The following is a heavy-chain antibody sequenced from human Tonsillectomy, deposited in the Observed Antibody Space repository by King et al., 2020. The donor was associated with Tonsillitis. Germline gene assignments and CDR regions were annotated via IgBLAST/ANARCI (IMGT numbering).Heavy chain of an antibody. D-gene: IGHD2-15*01. CDR3: AKGDCSGGSCYFDY. J-gene: IGHJ4*02. V-gene: IGHV3-30*02. CDR1: GFTFSRFG. CDR2: IRYDGSNK. Sequence: HVQLVESGGGVVQPGGSLRLSCAASGFTFSRFGMHWIRQAPGKGLEWVAFIRYDGSNKYYADSVKGRFTISRDNSKKTLYLQMNSLRAEDTAVYYCAKGDCSGGSCYFDYWGQGTLVTVSS.